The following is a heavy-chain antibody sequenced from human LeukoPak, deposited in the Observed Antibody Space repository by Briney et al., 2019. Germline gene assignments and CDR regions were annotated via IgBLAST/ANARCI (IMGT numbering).Heavy chain of an antibody. D-gene: IGHD1-7*01. Sequence: ASVKVSCKASGYTFTGYYMHWVRQAPGQGLEWMGRINPNSGGTNYAQKFQGRVTMTRDTSISTAYMELSRLRSDDTAVYYCGRSSITATTSGYVSSYYYMDVWGKGTTVTVSS. CDR2: INPNSGGT. CDR3: GRSSITATTSGYVSSYYYMDV. V-gene: IGHV1-2*06. CDR1: GYTFTGYY. J-gene: IGHJ6*03.